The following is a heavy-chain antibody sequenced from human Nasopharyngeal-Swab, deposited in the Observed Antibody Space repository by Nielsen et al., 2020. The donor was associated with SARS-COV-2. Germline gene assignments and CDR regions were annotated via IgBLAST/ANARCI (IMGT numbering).Heavy chain of an antibody. D-gene: IGHD2-15*01. J-gene: IGHJ4*02. V-gene: IGHV3-49*04. CDR3: TRESCSGGNCYWGDYFDY. CDR2: TRRQEFGGTT. CDR1: GFTFGDHG. Sequence: GESLKISCAASGFTFGDHGMSWVRQAPGKGLAWLGVTRRQEFGGTTEYAASVKGRVTISRDDSKSIAYLEINSLKTEDTAVYYCTRESCSGGNCYWGDYFDYWGQGTLVTVSS.